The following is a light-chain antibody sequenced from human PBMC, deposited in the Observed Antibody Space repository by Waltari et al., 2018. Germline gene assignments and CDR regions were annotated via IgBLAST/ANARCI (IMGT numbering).Light chain of an antibody. CDR3: QQYFSYPLYT. J-gene: IGKJ2*01. CDR1: QSISSY. CDR2: AAS. Sequence: AIRMTQSPSSLSASTGDRVTITCRASQSISSYLAWYQQKPGKAPKLLIYAASTLQRGVPSRFSSSGSGTDFTLTISCLQSEDFATYYFQQYFSYPLYTFGQGTKLEIK. V-gene: IGKV1-8*01.